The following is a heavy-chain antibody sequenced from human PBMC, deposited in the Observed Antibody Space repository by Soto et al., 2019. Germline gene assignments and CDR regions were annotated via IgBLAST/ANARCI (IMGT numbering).Heavy chain of an antibody. CDR2: ITGPSNDA. D-gene: IGHD3-22*01. CDR1: GFTFSDYY. J-gene: IGHJ4*02. CDR3: ARSGYYWPLDH. Sequence: SLRLSCAVSGFTFSDYYMSWVRQAPGKGLEWVSYITGPSNDAYYADSVKGRFTISRDNAKNSLYLQMNSLRAEDTAVYYCARSGYYWPLDHWGQGTLVTVSS. V-gene: IGHV3-11*06.